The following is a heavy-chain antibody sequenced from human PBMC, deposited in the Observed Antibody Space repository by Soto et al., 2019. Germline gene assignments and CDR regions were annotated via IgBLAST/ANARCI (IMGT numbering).Heavy chain of an antibody. J-gene: IGHJ4*02. CDR2: VNSDGHDT. Sequence: EVQLVESGGGLVQPGGSLRLSCAASGFTFSTYWMHWVRQPPGKGLVWVSRVNSDGHDTVYADSVKGRFTLSRDNAKNTVLLQMSSLRAEYTAVYYCARGRENYRYFDYWGQGIVVTVSS. CDR1: GFTFSTYW. D-gene: IGHD1-26*01. CDR3: ARGRENYRYFDY. V-gene: IGHV3-74*01.